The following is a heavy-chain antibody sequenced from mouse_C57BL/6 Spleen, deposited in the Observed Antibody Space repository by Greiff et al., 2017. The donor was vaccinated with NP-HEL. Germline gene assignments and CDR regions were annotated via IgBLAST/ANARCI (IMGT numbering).Heavy chain of an antibody. J-gene: IGHJ1*03. D-gene: IGHD2-4*01. CDR3: ARIYYDYDGYFDV. V-gene: IGHV1-53*01. CDR2: INPSNGGT. CDR1: GYTFTSYW. Sequence: VQLQQSGTELVKPGASVKLSCKASGYTFTSYWMHWVKQRPGQGLEWIGNINPSNGGTNYNEKFKSKATLTVDKSSSTAYMQLSSLTSEDSAVYYCARIYYDYDGYFDVWGTGTTVTVSS.